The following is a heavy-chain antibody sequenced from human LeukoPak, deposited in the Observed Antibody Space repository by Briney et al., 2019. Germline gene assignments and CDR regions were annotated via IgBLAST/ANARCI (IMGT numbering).Heavy chain of an antibody. J-gene: IGHJ4*02. CDR1: GYSISSGYY. CDR2: IYDSGST. CDR3: ARAAYCGGDCYYYFDY. Sequence: SETLSLTCTVSGYSISSGYYWGWIRQPPGKGLEWIGYIYDSGSTNYNSSLKSRVTISVDTSKNQFSLKVRSVTAADTAVYYCARAAYCGGDCYYYFDYWGQGILVTVSS. V-gene: IGHV4-38-2*02. D-gene: IGHD2-21*02.